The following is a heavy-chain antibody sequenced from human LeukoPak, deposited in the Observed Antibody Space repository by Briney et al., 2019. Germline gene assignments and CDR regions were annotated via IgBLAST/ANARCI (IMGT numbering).Heavy chain of an antibody. J-gene: IGHJ4*02. Sequence: PGGSLRLSCAAPRFSFISYWMSWVRQAPGKGLEWVANIKQEGSEKYYVYSVKGRFTISRDNAKNSLYLQMNSLRAEDTAVYYCARDGSGSYFDWGQGTLVTVSS. CDR1: RFSFISYW. D-gene: IGHD1-26*01. CDR2: IKQEGSEK. CDR3: ARDGSGSYFD. V-gene: IGHV3-7*01.